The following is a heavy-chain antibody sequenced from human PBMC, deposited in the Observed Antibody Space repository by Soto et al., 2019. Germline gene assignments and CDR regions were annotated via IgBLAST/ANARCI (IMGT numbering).Heavy chain of an antibody. CDR3: AKDRGRKRITIFGVVIDFDY. V-gene: IGHV3-23*01. J-gene: IGHJ4*02. CDR1: GFTFSSYA. D-gene: IGHD3-3*01. CDR2: ISGSGGST. Sequence: GGSLRLSCAASGFTFSSYAMSWVRQAPGKGLEWVSAISGSGGSTYYADSVKGRFTISRDNSKNTLYLQMNSLRAEDTAVYYCAKDRGRKRITIFGVVIDFDYWGQGTLVTVSS.